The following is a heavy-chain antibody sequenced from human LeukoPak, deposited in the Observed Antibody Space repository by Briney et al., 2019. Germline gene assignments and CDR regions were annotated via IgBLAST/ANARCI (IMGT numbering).Heavy chain of an antibody. CDR2: ISSSSRYI. CDR1: AFTFSSYS. V-gene: IGHV3-21*01. CDR3: ASGWELEYYFDY. D-gene: IGHD1-26*01. Sequence: PGGSLRLSCAASAFTFSSYSMNWVRQAPGKGLEWVSSISSSSRYIYYADSVKGRFTISRDNPKNSLYLQMNSLRAEDTAVYYCASGWELEYYFDYWGQGTLVTVSS. J-gene: IGHJ4*02.